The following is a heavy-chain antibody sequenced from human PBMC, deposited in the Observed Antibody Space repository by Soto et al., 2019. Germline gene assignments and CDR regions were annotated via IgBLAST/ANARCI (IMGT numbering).Heavy chain of an antibody. CDR2: IIPIFGTA. V-gene: IGHV1-69*13. CDR3: ARGGGSGSYREAFDI. D-gene: IGHD3-10*01. Sequence: GASVKVSCKASVGTISSYAISWVRPAPGQGLEWMGGIIPIFGTANYAQKFQGRVTITADESTSTAYMELSSLRSEDTAVYYCARGGGSGSYREAFDIWGQGTMVTVSS. CDR1: VGTISSYA. J-gene: IGHJ3*02.